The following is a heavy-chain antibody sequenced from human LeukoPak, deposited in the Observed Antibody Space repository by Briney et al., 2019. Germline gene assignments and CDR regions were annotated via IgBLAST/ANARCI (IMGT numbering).Heavy chain of an antibody. J-gene: IGHJ6*02. CDR3: AKDLYSSGWYAYYYYGMDV. D-gene: IGHD6-19*01. CDR2: ISWNSGSI. CDR1: GFTFSSYT. V-gene: IGHV3-9*01. Sequence: GGSLRLSCAASGFTFSSYTMNWVHQPPGKGLEWVSGISWNSGSIGYADSVKGRFTISRDNAKNSLYLQMNSLRAEDTALYYCAKDLYSSGWYAYYYYGMDVWGQGTTVTVSS.